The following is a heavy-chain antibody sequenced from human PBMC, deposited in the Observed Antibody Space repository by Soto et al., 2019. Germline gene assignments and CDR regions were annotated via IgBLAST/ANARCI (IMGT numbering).Heavy chain of an antibody. D-gene: IGHD2-2*01. CDR3: AREDIVVVPAATLRDDYGDYPPDY. V-gene: IGHV3-33*01. J-gene: IGHJ4*02. CDR2: IWYDGSNK. Sequence: QVQLVESGGGVVQPGRSLRLACAASGFTFRSYGMHWVRQAPGKGLEWVAGIWYDGSNKYYADSVKGRLTISRDNSKNTLYLHMNSLRAEDTAVYYCAREDIVVVPAATLRDDYGDYPPDYWGQGTLVTVSS. CDR1: GFTFRSYG.